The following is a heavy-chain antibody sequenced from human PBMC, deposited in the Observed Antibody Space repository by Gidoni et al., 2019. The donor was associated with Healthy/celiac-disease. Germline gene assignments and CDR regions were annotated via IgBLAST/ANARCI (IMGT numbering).Heavy chain of an antibody. Sequence: EVQLLESGGGLVQPGGSLRLSCAASGFTFSSYAMSWVRQAPGKGLEWVSAISGSGGSTYYADSVKGRFTISRDNSKNTLYLQMNSLRAEDTAVYYCAKIVGHRVLRYFDWLPGGYYYYGMDVWGQGTTVTVSS. CDR3: AKIVGHRVLRYFDWLPGGYYYYGMDV. CDR1: GFTFSSYA. CDR2: ISGSGGST. J-gene: IGHJ6*02. D-gene: IGHD3-9*01. V-gene: IGHV3-23*01.